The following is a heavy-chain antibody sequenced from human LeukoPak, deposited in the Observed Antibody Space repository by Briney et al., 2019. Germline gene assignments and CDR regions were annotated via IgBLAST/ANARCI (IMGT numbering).Heavy chain of an antibody. V-gene: IGHV1-18*01. CDR1: GYTFSSYG. CDR3: ARDRYQPGGAWFDP. J-gene: IGHJ5*02. D-gene: IGHD2-2*01. CDR2: ISTYNGNT. Sequence: ASVKVSCKASGYTFSSYGISWVRQAPGQGLEWMTWISTYNGNTNYAQKFQGRVTVTTDTSTSTAYMELRSLRSDDAAVYYCARDRYQPGGAWFDPWGQGTLVTVSS.